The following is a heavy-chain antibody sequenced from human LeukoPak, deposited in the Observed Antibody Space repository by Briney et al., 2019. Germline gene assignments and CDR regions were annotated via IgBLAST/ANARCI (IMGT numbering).Heavy chain of an antibody. CDR1: GYTFTGYY. D-gene: IGHD6-6*01. J-gene: IGHJ5*02. Sequence: ASVKVSCKASGYTFTGYYMHWVRQAPGQGPEWMGWINPNSGGTNYAQKFQGRVTMTRDTSISTAYMELSRLRSDDTAVYYCARGGIAARRNWFDPWGQGTLVTVSS. CDR3: ARGGIAARRNWFDP. CDR2: INPNSGGT. V-gene: IGHV1-2*02.